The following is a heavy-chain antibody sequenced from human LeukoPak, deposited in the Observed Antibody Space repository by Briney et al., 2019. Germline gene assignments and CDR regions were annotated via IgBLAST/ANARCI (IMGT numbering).Heavy chain of an antibody. Sequence: ASVKVSCKASGYTFTSYGINWVRQATGQGLEWMGWISPDSGNIGYAQKFQGRVTMTTDTSTSTAYMELRSLRSDDTAVYYCARVSGYCSSTSCYTGPYYYGMDVWGQGTTVTVSS. J-gene: IGHJ6*02. V-gene: IGHV1-18*01. D-gene: IGHD2-2*02. CDR3: ARVSGYCSSTSCYTGPYYYGMDV. CDR1: GYTFTSYG. CDR2: ISPDSGNI.